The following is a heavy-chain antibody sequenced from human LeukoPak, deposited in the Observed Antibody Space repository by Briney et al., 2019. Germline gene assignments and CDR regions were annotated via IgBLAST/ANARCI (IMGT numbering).Heavy chain of an antibody. CDR3: ARGAILEWSPHAFDI. Sequence: SETLSLTRTVSGGSISSYFWSWIRQPPGRGLEWIGYIYHSGSTNYNPSLKSRVTISVDTSKNQFSLKLNSVTAADTAVYYCARGAILEWSPHAFDIWGQGTMVTVSS. CDR1: GGSISSYF. V-gene: IGHV4-59*01. J-gene: IGHJ3*02. D-gene: IGHD3-3*02. CDR2: IYHSGST.